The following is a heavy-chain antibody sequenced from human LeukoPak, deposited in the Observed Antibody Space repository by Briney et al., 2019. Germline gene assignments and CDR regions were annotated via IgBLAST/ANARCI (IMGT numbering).Heavy chain of an antibody. V-gene: IGHV2-70*01. D-gene: IGHD2-2*01. J-gene: IGHJ6*04. CDR2: IDWDDDK. CDR3: ARTPADIVVVPAAMRHYYYGMDV. Sequence: SGPALVNPTPTLTLTCTFSGFSLSTSGMCVSWIRQPPGKALEWLALIDWDDDKCYSTSLKTRLTISKDTSKNQVVLTMTNMDPVDTATYYCARTPADIVVVPAAMRHYYYGMDVWGKGTTVTVSS. CDR1: GFSLSTSGMC.